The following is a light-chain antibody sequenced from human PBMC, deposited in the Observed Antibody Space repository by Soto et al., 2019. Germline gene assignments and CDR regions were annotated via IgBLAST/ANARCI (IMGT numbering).Light chain of an antibody. CDR3: ISYTDRQSYL. J-gene: IGLJ1*01. Sequence: SALTQPASVSGSPGQSITISCSGTSSDIGSYDHVAWYQQFPGKSPKLIIYAVSDRPSGVSDRFPGSKSGISASLTISGLQTEDEADYYCISYTDRQSYLFGTGTKVTVL. CDR1: SSDIGSYDH. V-gene: IGLV2-14*03. CDR2: AVS.